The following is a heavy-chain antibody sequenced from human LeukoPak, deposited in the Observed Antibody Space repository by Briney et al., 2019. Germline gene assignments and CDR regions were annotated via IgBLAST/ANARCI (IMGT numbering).Heavy chain of an antibody. CDR2: IYYSGST. D-gene: IGHD4-17*01. J-gene: IGHJ4*02. CDR3: ARHALYGDFRNFDY. V-gene: IGHV4-59*08. Sequence: SETLSLTCTVSGGSINNFYWSWIRQPPGKGLEWIGYIYYSGSTNYNPSLKSRLTISVDTSKNQFSLKLSSVTAADTAVYYCARHALYGDFRNFDYWGQGALVTVSS. CDR1: GGSINNFY.